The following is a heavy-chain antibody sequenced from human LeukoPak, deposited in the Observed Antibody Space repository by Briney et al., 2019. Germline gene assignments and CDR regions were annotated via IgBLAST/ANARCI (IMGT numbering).Heavy chain of an antibody. V-gene: IGHV3-30*02. CDR1: GFTFSSYG. Sequence: PGGSLRLSCAASGFTFSSYGMHWARQAPGKGLEWVAFIRYDGSNKYYADSVKGRFTISRDNSKNTLYLQMNSLRAEDTAVYYCAGPTYYYGSGSLSRDHSSMDVWGKGTTVTISS. J-gene: IGHJ6*03. CDR3: AGPTYYYGSGSLSRDHSSMDV. CDR2: IRYDGSNK. D-gene: IGHD3-10*01.